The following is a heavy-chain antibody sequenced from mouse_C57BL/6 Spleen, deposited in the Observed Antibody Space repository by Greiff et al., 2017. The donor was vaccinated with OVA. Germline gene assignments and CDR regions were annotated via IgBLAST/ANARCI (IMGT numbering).Heavy chain of an antibody. CDR3: ASSNGRRNAMDY. Sequence: QVQLQQPGAELVKPGASVKLSCKASGYTFTSYWMHWVKQRPGQGLEWIGMIHPNSGSTNYNEKFKGKATLTVDKSSSTAYMQLSSLTSEDSAVYYCASSNGRRNAMDYWGQGTSVTVSS. J-gene: IGHJ4*01. V-gene: IGHV1-64*01. D-gene: IGHD2-5*01. CDR2: IHPNSGST. CDR1: GYTFTSYW.